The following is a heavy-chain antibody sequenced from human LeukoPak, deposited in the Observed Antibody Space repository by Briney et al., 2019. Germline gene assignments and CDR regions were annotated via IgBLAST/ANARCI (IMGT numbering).Heavy chain of an antibody. J-gene: IGHJ6*02. Sequence: GGSLRLSCAASGFTFSSYSMNWVRQAPGKGLEWVSSISSSSYIYYADSLKGRFTISRDNAQNSLYLQMNSLRAEDTAVYYCVGLLWFGAYYYGMDVWAKGPRSPSP. V-gene: IGHV3-21*01. CDR1: GFTFSSYS. CDR2: ISSSSYI. D-gene: IGHD3-10*01. CDR3: VGLLWFGAYYYGMDV.